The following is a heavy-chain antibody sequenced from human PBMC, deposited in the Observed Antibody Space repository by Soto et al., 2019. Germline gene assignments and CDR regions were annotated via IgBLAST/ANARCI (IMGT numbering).Heavy chain of an antibody. CDR2: IYPGGADT. CDR1: GDSFSNYW. V-gene: IGHV5-51*01. J-gene: IGHJ5*02. Sequence: GEAQKIPLNGSGDSFSNYWIARVRPMPGKGLEWMGIIYPGGADTRYSPSFQGQVTLSADTSINTVYLKWSSLKASNNAMYYCAGHQNDFWSGYFSRGWFDRWGQGTLVTVSS. D-gene: IGHD3-3*01. CDR3: AGHQNDFWSGYFSRGWFDR.